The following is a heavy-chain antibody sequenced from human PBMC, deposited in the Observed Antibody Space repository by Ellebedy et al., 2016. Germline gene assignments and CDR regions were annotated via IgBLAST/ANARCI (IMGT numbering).Heavy chain of an antibody. D-gene: IGHD2-15*01. Sequence: SETLSLTXTVSGGSVSSGSYYWSWIRQPPGKGLEWIGYIYYSGSSNYNPSLKSRLTISIDTSKNQFSLKLSSVTAADTAVYYCARDSYKGIYYFDYWGQGTLVTVSS. V-gene: IGHV4-61*01. J-gene: IGHJ4*02. CDR2: IYYSGSS. CDR3: ARDSYKGIYYFDY. CDR1: GGSVSSGSYY.